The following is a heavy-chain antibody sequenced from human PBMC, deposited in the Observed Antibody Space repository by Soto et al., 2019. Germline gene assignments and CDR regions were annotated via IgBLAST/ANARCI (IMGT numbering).Heavy chain of an antibody. CDR3: ARENSVQAWLHHFDH. D-gene: IGHD5-18*01. V-gene: IGHV3-48*03. J-gene: IGHJ4*02. Sequence: GGSLRLSCEASGFSFSSFAMNWVRQAPGGGLEWVSYISDDGASIYYADSLKGRFTTSRDNAKNSLSLQMNNLRAEDTAVYYCARENSVQAWLHHFDHWGLGTLVTVSS. CDR1: GFSFSSFA. CDR2: ISDDGASI.